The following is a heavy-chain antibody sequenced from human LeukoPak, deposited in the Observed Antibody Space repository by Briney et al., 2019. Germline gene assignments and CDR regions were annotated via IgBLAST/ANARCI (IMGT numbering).Heavy chain of an antibody. CDR2: IYYSANT. J-gene: IGHJ4*02. Sequence: PSETLSLTCTVSGDSISSYYWGWIRQSPEKGLECIGYIYYSANTYYNPSLKSRVTMSVDTSKNQFSLKLSSVTAADTAVYYCARERAGITGTTFGYWGQGTLVTVSS. CDR1: GDSISSYY. V-gene: IGHV4-59*12. CDR3: ARERAGITGTTFGY. D-gene: IGHD1-7*01.